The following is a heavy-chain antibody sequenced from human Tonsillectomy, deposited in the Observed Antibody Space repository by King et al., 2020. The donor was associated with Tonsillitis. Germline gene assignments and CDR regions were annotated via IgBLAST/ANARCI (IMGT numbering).Heavy chain of an antibody. CDR2: ISSGSSYI. D-gene: IGHD4-17*01. Sequence: VQLVESGGGLVKPGGSLRLSCAASGFPFSSFSMNWVRQAPGKGLEWVSSISSGSSYIFYADSMKGRFTISRDNAKNSLYLQMNSLRAEDTALYFCARDDYGETIDIWGRGTMVTVSS. CDR3: ARDDYGETIDI. J-gene: IGHJ3*02. V-gene: IGHV3-21*06. CDR1: GFPFSSFS.